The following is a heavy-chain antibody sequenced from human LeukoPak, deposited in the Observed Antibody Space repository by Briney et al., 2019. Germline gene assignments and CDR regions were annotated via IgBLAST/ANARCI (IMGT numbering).Heavy chain of an antibody. Sequence: GGSLRLSCAASGFTFSSYAMSWVRQAPGKGLEWVSAIIGSGGSTYYADSVKGRFTISRDNSKNTLYLQMNSLRAEDTAVYYCAKDGRSPRDIAVAGHFDYWGQGTLVTVSS. CDR3: AKDGRSPRDIAVAGHFDY. CDR2: IIGSGGST. D-gene: IGHD6-19*01. CDR1: GFTFSSYA. V-gene: IGHV3-23*01. J-gene: IGHJ4*02.